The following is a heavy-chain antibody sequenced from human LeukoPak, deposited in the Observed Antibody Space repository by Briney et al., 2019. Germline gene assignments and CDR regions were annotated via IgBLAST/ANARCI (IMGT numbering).Heavy chain of an antibody. CDR2: IIPILGIA. D-gene: IGHD3-22*01. J-gene: IGHJ4*02. Sequence: ASVKVSCKASGGTFSSYAISSVRQAPGQGLEWMGRIIPILGIANYAQKFQGRVTITADKSTSTAYMELSSLRSEDTAVYYCARAVNYYDSSGYSDYWGQGTLVTVSS. V-gene: IGHV1-69*04. CDR1: GGTFSSYA. CDR3: ARAVNYYDSSGYSDY.